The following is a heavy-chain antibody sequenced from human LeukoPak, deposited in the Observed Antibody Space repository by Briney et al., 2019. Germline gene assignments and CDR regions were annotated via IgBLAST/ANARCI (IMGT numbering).Heavy chain of an antibody. CDR1: GGSFSGYY. CDR2: INHSGST. D-gene: IGHD1-26*01. J-gene: IGHJ4*02. CDR3: AISPRYSGSYLYYFDY. Sequence: SETLSLTCAVYGGSFSGYYWSWIRQPPGKGLEWIGEINHSGSTNYNPSLKSRVTIPVDTSKNQFSLKLSSVTAADTAVYYCAISPRYSGSYLYYFDYWGQGTLVTVSS. V-gene: IGHV4-34*01.